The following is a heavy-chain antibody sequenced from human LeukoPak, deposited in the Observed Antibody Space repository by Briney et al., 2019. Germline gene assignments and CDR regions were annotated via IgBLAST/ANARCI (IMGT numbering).Heavy chain of an antibody. Sequence: SETLSLTCTVSGGSISSYYWSWIRQPPGKGLEWIGYIYYSGGTNYNPSLKSRVTISVDTSKNQFSLKLSSVTAADTAVYYCARSHSRRFDPWGQGTLVTVSS. CDR2: IYYSGGT. CDR1: GGSISSYY. CDR3: ARSHSRRFDP. J-gene: IGHJ5*02. V-gene: IGHV4-59*08.